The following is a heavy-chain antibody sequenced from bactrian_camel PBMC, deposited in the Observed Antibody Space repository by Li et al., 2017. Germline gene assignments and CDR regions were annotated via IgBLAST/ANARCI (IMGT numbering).Heavy chain of an antibody. V-gene: IGHV3-2*01. CDR2: IYSDGGKT. Sequence: HVQLVESGGGPVQPGDSVRLSCVASGFHVRSYYMIWARQVPGKGLEWLTSIYSDGGKTYTLDSLKGRFTISKNDLNDTTYLQMNNVKSEDTALYYCGTRYPGSWYRTYWGQGTQVTVS. CDR1: GFHVRSYY. D-gene: IGHD6*01. J-gene: IGHJ4*01. CDR3: GTRYPGSWYRTY.